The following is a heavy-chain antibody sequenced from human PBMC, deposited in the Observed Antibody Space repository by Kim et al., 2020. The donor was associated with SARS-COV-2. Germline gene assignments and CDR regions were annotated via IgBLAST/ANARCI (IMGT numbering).Heavy chain of an antibody. Sequence: GGSLRLSCAASGFTFSSYGMHWVRQAPGKGLEWVAVISYDGSNKYYADSVKGRFTISRDNSKNTLYLQMNSLRAEDTAVYYCAKENYDFWSGYIGGNYMDVWGKGTTVTVSS. D-gene: IGHD3-3*01. J-gene: IGHJ6*03. CDR3: AKENYDFWSGYIGGNYMDV. CDR1: GFTFSSYG. V-gene: IGHV3-30*18. CDR2: ISYDGSNK.